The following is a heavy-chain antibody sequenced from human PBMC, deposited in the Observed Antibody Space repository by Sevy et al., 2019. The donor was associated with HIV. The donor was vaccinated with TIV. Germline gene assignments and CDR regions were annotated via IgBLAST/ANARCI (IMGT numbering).Heavy chain of an antibody. CDR1: GFTFGTYA. Sequence: GGCLRLSCAASGFTFGTYAMNWVRQAPGKGLEWVSAISGSGGSTYNADSLKGRFTISRDNSKNTLYLQMNSLRAEDTAIYYCAKGDSTFYGMDVWGRGTTVTVSS. V-gene: IGHV3-23*01. D-gene: IGHD6-13*01. CDR3: AKGDSTFYGMDV. J-gene: IGHJ6*02. CDR2: ISGSGGST.